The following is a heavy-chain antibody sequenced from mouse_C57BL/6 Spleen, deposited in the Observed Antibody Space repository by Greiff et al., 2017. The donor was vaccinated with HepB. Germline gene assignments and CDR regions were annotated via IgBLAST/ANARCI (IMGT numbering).Heavy chain of an antibody. CDR2: IDPENGDT. V-gene: IGHV14-4*01. Sequence: EVQLQQSGAELVRPGASVKLSCTASGFNIKDDYMHWVKQRPEQGLEWIGWIDPENGDTEYASKFQGKATITADTSSNTAYLQLSSLTSEDTAFYYCTRVSYGPFFDYWGQGTTLTVSS. D-gene: IGHD1-1*02. J-gene: IGHJ2*01. CDR3: TRVSYGPFFDY. CDR1: GFNIKDDY.